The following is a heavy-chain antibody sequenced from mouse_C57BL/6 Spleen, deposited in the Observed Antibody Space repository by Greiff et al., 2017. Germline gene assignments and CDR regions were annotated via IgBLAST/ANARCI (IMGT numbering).Heavy chain of an antibody. CDR3: AREVGIYDGYFYAMDY. V-gene: IGHV1-20*01. D-gene: IGHD2-3*01. Sequence: EVQLQQSGPELVKPGDSVKISCKASGYSFTGYFMNWVMQSHGKSLEWIGRINPYNGDTFYNQKFKGKATLTVDKSSSTVHMELRSLTSEDSAVYYCAREVGIYDGYFYAMDYWGQGTSVTVSS. J-gene: IGHJ4*01. CDR2: INPYNGDT. CDR1: GYSFTGYF.